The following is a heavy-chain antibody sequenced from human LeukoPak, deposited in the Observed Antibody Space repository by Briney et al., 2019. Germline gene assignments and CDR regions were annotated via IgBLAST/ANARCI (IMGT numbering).Heavy chain of an antibody. CDR1: GGSISSYY. CDR2: IYYSGST. D-gene: IGHD2-15*01. Sequence: SETLSLTCTVSGGSISSYYWSWIRQPPGKGLEWIGYIYYSGSTNYNPSLKSRVTISVDTSKNQFSLKLSSVTAADTAVYYCARVGPWGGTTGFDYWGQGTLVTVSS. V-gene: IGHV4-59*08. J-gene: IGHJ4*02. CDR3: ARVGPWGGTTGFDY.